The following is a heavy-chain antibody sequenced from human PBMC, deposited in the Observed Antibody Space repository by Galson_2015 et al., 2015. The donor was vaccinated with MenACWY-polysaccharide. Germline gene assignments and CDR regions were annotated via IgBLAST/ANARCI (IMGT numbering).Heavy chain of an antibody. CDR1: GFTFSSYA. CDR2: ISGSGGST. V-gene: IGHV3-23*01. Sequence: SLRLSCAASGFTFSSYAMSWVRQAPGKGLEWVSAISGSGGSTYYADSVRGRFTISRDNSKNTLYLQMNSLRAEDTAVYYCAKFTRRDGYNNYFDYWGQGTLVTVSS. J-gene: IGHJ4*02. CDR3: AKFTRRDGYNNYFDY. D-gene: IGHD5-24*01.